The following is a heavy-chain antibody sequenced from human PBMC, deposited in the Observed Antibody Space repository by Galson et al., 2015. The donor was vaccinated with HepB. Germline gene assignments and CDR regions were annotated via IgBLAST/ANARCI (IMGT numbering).Heavy chain of an antibody. J-gene: IGHJ6*02. CDR3: AREYDSSDYLPVGYYGMDV. D-gene: IGHD3-22*01. V-gene: IGHV3-74*01. Sequence: SLRLSCAASGFSFSGYWMHWVRQAPGKGLVWVSRINSDGSSTRYAGSVRGRFTISRDNAKNTLYLQMNSLGAEDTAVYYCAREYDSSDYLPVGYYGMDVWGQGTTVTVSS. CDR2: INSDGSST. CDR1: GFSFSGYW.